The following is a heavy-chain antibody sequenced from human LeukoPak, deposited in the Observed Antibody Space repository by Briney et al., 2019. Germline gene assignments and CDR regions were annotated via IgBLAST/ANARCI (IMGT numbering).Heavy chain of an antibody. J-gene: IGHJ4*02. CDR3: ARGVLGATKKVTAIPTYYFDY. Sequence: SGTLSLTCAVSGGSISSGGYSWSWIRQPPGKGLEWIGYIYHSGSTYYNPSLKSRVTISVDRSKNQFSLKLGSVTAADTAVYYCARGVLGATKKVTAIPTYYFDYWGQGTLVTVSS. CDR1: GGSISSGGYS. V-gene: IGHV4-30-2*01. D-gene: IGHD2-21*02. CDR2: IYHSGST.